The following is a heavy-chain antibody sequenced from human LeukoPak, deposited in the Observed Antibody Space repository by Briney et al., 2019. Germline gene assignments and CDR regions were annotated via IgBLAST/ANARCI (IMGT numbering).Heavy chain of an antibody. D-gene: IGHD1-14*01. CDR2: INEDGSTT. V-gene: IGHV3-74*01. J-gene: IGHJ4*02. CDR1: GFTFSRYW. Sequence: GGSLRLSCAASGFTFSRYWMHWVRQAPGKVLVWVSRINEDGSTTSYADSVKGRFTISRDNVKNTLYLQMNGLRAEDTAVYYCARGGLEPVDYWGQGTLVTVSS. CDR3: ARGGLEPVDY.